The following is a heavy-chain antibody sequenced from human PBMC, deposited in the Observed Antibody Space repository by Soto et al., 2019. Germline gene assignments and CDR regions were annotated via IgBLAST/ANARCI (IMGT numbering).Heavy chain of an antibody. V-gene: IGHV2-26*01. CDR1: GFSLSNARMG. J-gene: IGHJ1*01. Sequence: QVTLKESGPVLVKPTETLTLTCTVSGFSLSNARMGVSWIRQPPGKALEWLAHIFSNDEKSYSTSLKSRLTISKDTSKSQVVLTMTNMDPVDTATYYCARISQWPEVQYFQHWGQGTLVTVSS. CDR3: ARISQWPEVQYFQH. D-gene: IGHD6-19*01. CDR2: IFSNDEK.